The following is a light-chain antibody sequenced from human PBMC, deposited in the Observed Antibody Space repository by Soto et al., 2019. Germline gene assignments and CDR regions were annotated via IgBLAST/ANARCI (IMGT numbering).Light chain of an antibody. CDR1: SSDIGGYNY. CDR2: EVS. J-gene: IGLJ3*02. V-gene: IGLV2-8*01. Sequence: QSVLTQPPSASGSPGQSVTISCTGTSSDIGGYNYVSWYQQHPGKAPKLIIYEVSKRPSGVPGRFSGSKSGNTASLTVSGLQAEDEADYYCTSYAGSNNLVFAGGTQLTVL. CDR3: TSYAGSNNLV.